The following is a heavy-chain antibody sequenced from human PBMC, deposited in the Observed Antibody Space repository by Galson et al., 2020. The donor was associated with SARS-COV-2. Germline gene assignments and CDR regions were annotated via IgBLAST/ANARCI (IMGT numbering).Heavy chain of an antibody. Sequence: SETLSLTCAVYGGSFSGYYWTWIRHPPGKGLEWNGEINHSGSSNYNPYLKRRIPMSVAASKNQFSLKLSSVTAADTGVYYCATRNELVWFGQLLLSNYFYGLDVWGQGTTVTVSS. CDR3: ATRNELVWFGQLLLSNYFYGLDV. CDR1: GGSFSGYY. J-gene: IGHJ6*02. V-gene: IGHV4-34*01. D-gene: IGHD3-10*01. CDR2: INHSGSS.